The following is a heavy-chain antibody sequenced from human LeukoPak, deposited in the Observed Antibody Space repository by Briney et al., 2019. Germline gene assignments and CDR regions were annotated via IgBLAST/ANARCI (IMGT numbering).Heavy chain of an antibody. CDR2: IYQSGST. V-gene: IGHV4-39*07. Sequence: SETLSLTCTVSGDSISSSNYYWGWIRQPPGKGLEWLGSIYQSGSTYDNPSLKSRVTMSVDTSRNQFSLNMRHVTAADTAVYYCARSEINDYNRYWGQGITVIVSS. CDR1: GDSISSSNYY. D-gene: IGHD3-10*01. J-gene: IGHJ4*02. CDR3: ARSEINDYNRY.